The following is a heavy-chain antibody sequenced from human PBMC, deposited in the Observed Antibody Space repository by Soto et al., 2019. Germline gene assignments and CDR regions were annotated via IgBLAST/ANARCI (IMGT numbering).Heavy chain of an antibody. V-gene: IGHV3-23*01. D-gene: IGHD1-26*01. CDR2: ISGSGGST. Sequence: GGSLRLSCAASGFTFSSYAMSWVRQAPGKGLEWVSAISGSGGSTYYADSVKGRFTISRDNSKNTLYLQMNSLRAEDTAVYYCAKGRPYSGRYQYYFDYWGQGTLVTVSS. J-gene: IGHJ4*02. CDR3: AKGRPYSGRYQYYFDY. CDR1: GFTFSSYA.